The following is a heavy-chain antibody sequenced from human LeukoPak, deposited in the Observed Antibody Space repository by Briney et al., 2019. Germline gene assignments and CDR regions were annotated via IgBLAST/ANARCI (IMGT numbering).Heavy chain of an antibody. CDR3: ARGGLDVAARPGDY. V-gene: IGHV4-30-2*01. CDR1: GGSISSGGYS. CDR2: IYHSGST. Sequence: PSETLSLTCAVSGGSISSGGYSWSWIRQPPGKGLEWVGYIYHSGSTYYNPSLKSRVTISVDRSKNQFSLKLSSVTAADTAVYYCARGGLDVAARPGDYWGQGTLVTVSS. J-gene: IGHJ4*02. D-gene: IGHD6-6*01.